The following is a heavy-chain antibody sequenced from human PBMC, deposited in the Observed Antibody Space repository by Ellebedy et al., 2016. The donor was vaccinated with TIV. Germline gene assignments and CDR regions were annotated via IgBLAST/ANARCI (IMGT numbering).Heavy chain of an antibody. Sequence: ASVKVSXXASGYTFTRYGIRWVRQAPGQGLEWMGWISTNNGETKYVEKFQGRVTMTRDTSTNTTFMELRSLGPDDTAVYYCARDWALFVSAGIPFYYYYMDVWGKGTTVTVSS. CDR3: ARDWALFVSAGIPFYYYYMDV. V-gene: IGHV1-18*01. D-gene: IGHD2-2*01. J-gene: IGHJ6*03. CDR2: ISTNNGET. CDR1: GYTFTRYG.